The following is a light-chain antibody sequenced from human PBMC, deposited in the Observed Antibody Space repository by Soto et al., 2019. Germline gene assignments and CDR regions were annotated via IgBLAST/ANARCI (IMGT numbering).Light chain of an antibody. Sequence: EFVLTQSPGSLSLSPGGRATLSCRASQSVSNSYVAWYQQKSGQAPRLLIYDTSSRVTGIPDRFSGSGSGTDFTLTISRLEPEDFAVFYCQQYGTSEIIFGQGTRLEIK. J-gene: IGKJ5*01. CDR3: QQYGTSEII. CDR2: DTS. CDR1: QSVSNSY. V-gene: IGKV3-20*01.